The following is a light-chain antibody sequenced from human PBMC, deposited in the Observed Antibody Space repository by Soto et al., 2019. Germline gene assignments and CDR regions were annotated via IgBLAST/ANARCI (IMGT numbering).Light chain of an antibody. J-gene: IGKJ4*01. CDR3: QQYRDWPLT. CDR1: HSAASA. V-gene: IGKV3-15*01. Sequence: EIVLTQSPATLSVSPGERATLSCRASHSAASAVAWYQQKPGQAPRLLIYDASTRATGIPARFSGSGSATEFTLTINSLQSEDFAVYSCQQYRDWPLTFGGGTKVDLK. CDR2: DAS.